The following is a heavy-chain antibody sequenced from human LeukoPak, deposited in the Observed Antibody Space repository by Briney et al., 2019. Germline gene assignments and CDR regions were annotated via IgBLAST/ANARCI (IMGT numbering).Heavy chain of an antibody. D-gene: IGHD3-22*01. J-gene: IGHJ4*02. V-gene: IGHV4-31*03. CDR3: ARVDSGYYYVDY. CDR2: IYYSGNT. Sequence: SQTLSLTCTVSGGSISSGGYYWSWIRQHPGKGLEWIGYIYYSGNTYYNPSLKSRVTISVDMSKNQFSLKLSSVTAADTAVYYCARVDSGYYYVDYWGQGTLVTVSS. CDR1: GGSISSGGYY.